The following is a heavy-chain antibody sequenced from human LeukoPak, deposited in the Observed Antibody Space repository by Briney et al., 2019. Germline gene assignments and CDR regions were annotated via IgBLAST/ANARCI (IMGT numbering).Heavy chain of an antibody. J-gene: IGHJ3*02. D-gene: IGHD6-19*01. V-gene: IGHV1-2*02. Sequence: GASVKVSCKASGYTFTDYYIHWVRQAPGQGLEWMGWINPNSGGTNYAQKFQGRVTKTRDTSIGTAYMELSRLRSDDTAVYYCARVGPAVADTGAFDIWGQGTMVTVSS. CDR2: INPNSGGT. CDR3: ARVGPAVADTGAFDI. CDR1: GYTFTDYY.